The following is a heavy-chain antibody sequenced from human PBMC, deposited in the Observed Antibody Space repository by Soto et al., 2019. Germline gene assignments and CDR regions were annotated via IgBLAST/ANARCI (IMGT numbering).Heavy chain of an antibody. CDR3: ARDRGRGVGAPSYFDY. D-gene: IGHD1-26*01. V-gene: IGHV1-46*01. Sequence: ASVKVSCKASGYTFTGYYMHWVRQAPGQGLEWMGIINPSGGSTSYAQKFQGRVTMTRDTSTSTVYMELSSLRSEDTAVYYCARDRGRGVGAPSYFDYWGQGTLVTVSS. CDR2: INPSGGST. CDR1: GYTFTGYY. J-gene: IGHJ4*02.